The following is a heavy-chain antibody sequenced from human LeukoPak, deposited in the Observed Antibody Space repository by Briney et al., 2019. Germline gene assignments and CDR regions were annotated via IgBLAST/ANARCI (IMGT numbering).Heavy chain of an antibody. J-gene: IGHJ6*02. Sequence: ASVKVSCKASGYTFTSYDINWVRQATGQGLEWMGWMNPNSGNTGYAQKFQGRVTMTRNTSISTAYMELSSLRSEDTAVYYCARGKAGPQYYYYGTDVWGQGITVTVSS. CDR1: GYTFTSYD. D-gene: IGHD3-10*01. CDR2: MNPNSGNT. V-gene: IGHV1-8*01. CDR3: ARGKAGPQYYYYGTDV.